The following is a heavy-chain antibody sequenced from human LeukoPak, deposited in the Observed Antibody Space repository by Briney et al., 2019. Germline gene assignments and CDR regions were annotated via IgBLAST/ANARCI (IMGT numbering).Heavy chain of an antibody. CDR3: ARSGSGSSWYVNWFDP. CDR1: GGSFSGYY. J-gene: IGHJ5*02. D-gene: IGHD6-13*01. Sequence: PSETLSLTCAVYGGSFSGYYWSWIRQPPGKGLEWIGEINHSGSTNYNPSLKSRVTISVDTSKNQFSLKLSSVTAADTVVYYCARSGSGSSWYVNWFDPWGQGTLVTVSS. CDR2: INHSGST. V-gene: IGHV4-34*01.